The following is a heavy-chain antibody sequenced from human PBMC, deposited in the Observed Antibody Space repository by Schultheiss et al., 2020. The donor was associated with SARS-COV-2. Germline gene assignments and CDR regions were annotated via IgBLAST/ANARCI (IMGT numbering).Heavy chain of an antibody. CDR3: ARDRSDYGDYYYFDY. CDR2: IYSGGST. CDR1: GFTVSSNY. D-gene: IGHD4-17*01. J-gene: IGHJ4*02. Sequence: GGSLRLSCAASGFTVSSNYMSWVRQAPGKGLEWVSVIYSGGSTYYADSVKGRFTISRDNSKNTLYLQMNSLRAEDTAVYYCARDRSDYGDYYYFDYWGQGTLVTVSS. V-gene: IGHV3-53*01.